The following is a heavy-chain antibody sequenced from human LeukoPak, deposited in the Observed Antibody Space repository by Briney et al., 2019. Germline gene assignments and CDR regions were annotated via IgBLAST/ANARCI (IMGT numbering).Heavy chain of an antibody. J-gene: IGHJ3*02. CDR1: GYSFTSHW. Sequence: GESLKISCKGSGYSFTSHWIGWVRQMPGKGLEWMGLIYPGDSETRYSPSFQGQVTMSADKSISTAYLQWSSLKASDIAMYFYARPQLVVSGSFDAFDIWGQGTMVTVSS. CDR3: ARPQLVVSGSFDAFDI. D-gene: IGHD2-15*01. CDR2: IYPGDSET. V-gene: IGHV5-51*01.